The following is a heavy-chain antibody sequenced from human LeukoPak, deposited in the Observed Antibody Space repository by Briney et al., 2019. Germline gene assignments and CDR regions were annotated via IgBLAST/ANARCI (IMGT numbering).Heavy chain of an antibody. CDR1: GGSISGSY. V-gene: IGHV4-59*01. D-gene: IGHD4-17*01. J-gene: IGHJ4*02. CDR2: MYNSGST. CDR3: ARGIESYGDYGY. Sequence: PSETLSLXCTVSGGSISGSYWSWIRQPPGKGLEWIAYMYNSGSTNYNPSLKSRVTVSIDTSKNQFSLKLSSLTAADTAIYYCARGIESYGDYGYWGQGILVTVSS.